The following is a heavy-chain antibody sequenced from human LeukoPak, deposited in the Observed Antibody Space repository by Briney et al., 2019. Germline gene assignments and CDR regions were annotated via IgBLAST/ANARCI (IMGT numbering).Heavy chain of an antibody. D-gene: IGHD1-14*01. CDR3: ARAESMALYFLY. CDR2: VSTYNGDT. J-gene: IGHJ1*01. V-gene: IGHV1-18*01. Sequence: ASVKVSCKASGYTFTDFGFIWVRQAPGQGLEWMGWVSTYNGDTDYAKKFQDRVTMTTESSTQTTFVELRNLRSDDTAVYYCARAESMALYFLYWGQGTLVSVSS. CDR1: GYTFTDFG.